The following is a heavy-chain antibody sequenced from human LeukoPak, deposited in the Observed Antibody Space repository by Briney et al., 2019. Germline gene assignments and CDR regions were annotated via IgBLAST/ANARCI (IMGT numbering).Heavy chain of an antibody. Sequence: SETLSLTCTVSGGSISSSSYYWGWIRQPPGKRLEWIGSIYYSGSTYYNPSLKSRVTISVDTSKKQFSLKLSSVTAADTAVYYCAREYTYYYDSSGYLDYWGQGILVTVSS. V-gene: IGHV4-39*07. CDR1: GGSISSSSYY. CDR3: AREYTYYYDSSGYLDY. J-gene: IGHJ4*02. D-gene: IGHD3-22*01. CDR2: IYYSGST.